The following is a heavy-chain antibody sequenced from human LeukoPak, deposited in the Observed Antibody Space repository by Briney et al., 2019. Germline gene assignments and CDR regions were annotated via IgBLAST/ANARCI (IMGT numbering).Heavy chain of an antibody. J-gene: IGHJ4*02. V-gene: IGHV4-39*01. CDR3: ARQQYYDSSGYCFDY. D-gene: IGHD3-22*01. Sequence: SETLSLTCTVSGGSISSSSYYWGWIRQPPGKGLEWIGSIYYSGSTYYNPSLKSRVTISVDTSKYQFSLKLSSVTAADTAVYYCARQQYYDSSGYCFDYWGQGTLVTVSS. CDR1: GGSISSSSYY. CDR2: IYYSGST.